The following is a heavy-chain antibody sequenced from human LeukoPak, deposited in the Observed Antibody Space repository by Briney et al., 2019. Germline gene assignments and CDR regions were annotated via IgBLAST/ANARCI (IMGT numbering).Heavy chain of an antibody. J-gene: IGHJ5*02. CDR2: INPSGGST. Sequence: ASVKVSCKASGYIFTGYYMHWVRQAPGQGLEWMGIINPSGGSTSYAQKFQGRVTMTRDMSTSTVYMELSSLRSEDTAVYYCARDSREYNSSSWINWFDPWGQGTLVTVSS. CDR1: GYIFTGYY. V-gene: IGHV1-46*01. CDR3: ARDSREYNSSSWINWFDP. D-gene: IGHD6-13*01.